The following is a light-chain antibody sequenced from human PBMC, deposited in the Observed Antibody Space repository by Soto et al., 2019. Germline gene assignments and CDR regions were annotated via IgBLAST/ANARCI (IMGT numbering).Light chain of an antibody. CDR2: GAS. J-gene: IGKJ4*01. Sequence: IVLTQSPGTLSMSPGERATLSCRATQSVSSSSLAWYQLKPGQAPRLLIYGASSRANGIPDRFSGSGSGTDLTLTISRLEPEDFAVYDGQQYGSSPTLTFGGGTKVDIK. CDR1: QSVSSSS. V-gene: IGKV3-20*01. CDR3: QQYGSSPTLT.